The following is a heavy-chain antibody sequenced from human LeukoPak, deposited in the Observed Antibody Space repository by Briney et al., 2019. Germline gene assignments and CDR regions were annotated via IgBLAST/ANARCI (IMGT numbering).Heavy chain of an antibody. Sequence: PSETLSLTCTVSGDSISTYYWSWIRQPPGKGLEWIGYIDYSGSTAYNPSLNGRVAVSLDASKNQFSLKLRSVTAADTAVYFCARDTDRISSPGSWFDPWGQGTLVTVSS. CDR3: ARDTDRISSPGSWFDP. V-gene: IGHV4-59*12. CDR1: GDSISTYY. CDR2: IDYSGST. J-gene: IGHJ5*02. D-gene: IGHD2/OR15-2a*01.